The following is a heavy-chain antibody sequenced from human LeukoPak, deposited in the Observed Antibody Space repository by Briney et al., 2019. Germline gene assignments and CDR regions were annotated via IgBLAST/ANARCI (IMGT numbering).Heavy chain of an antibody. D-gene: IGHD6-6*01. CDR2: IRSSSSYI. CDR3: AGSYSSSSLWYFDL. V-gene: IGHV3-21*01. CDR1: GFTFSSYS. Sequence: GGSRRLSCAASGFTFSSYSMNWVRQAPGKGLEWVSSIRSSSSYIYYADSVKGRFTISRDNAKNSLYLQMNSLRAEDTAVYYCAGSYSSSSLWYFDLWGRGTLVTVSS. J-gene: IGHJ2*01.